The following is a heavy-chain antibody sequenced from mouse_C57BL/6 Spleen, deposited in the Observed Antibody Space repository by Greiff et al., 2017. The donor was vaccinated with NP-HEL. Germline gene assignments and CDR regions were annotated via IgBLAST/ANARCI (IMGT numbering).Heavy chain of an antibody. J-gene: IGHJ2*01. CDR1: GYTFTDYE. V-gene: IGHV1-15*01. CDR3: TRLSYGSSPYYFDY. D-gene: IGHD1-1*01. CDR2: IDPETGGT. Sequence: QVQLQQSGAELVRPGASVTLSCKASGYTFTDYEMHWVKQTPVHGLEWIGAIDPETGGTAYNQKFKGKAILTADKSSSTAYMELRSLTSEDSAVYYCTRLSYGSSPYYFDYWGQGTTLTVSS.